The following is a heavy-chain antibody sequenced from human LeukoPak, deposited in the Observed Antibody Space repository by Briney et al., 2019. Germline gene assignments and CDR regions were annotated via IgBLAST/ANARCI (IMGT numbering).Heavy chain of an antibody. CDR3: ARDLVAPDY. CDR1: GGIFSSYA. V-gene: IGHV1-46*01. CDR2: INPSGGTT. Sequence: ASVKVSCKASGGIFSSYAISWVRQAPGQGLEWVGAINPSGGTTSYAQKFQGRVTMTRDTSTTTVYMELSSLRSEDTAVYHCARDLVAPDYWGQGTLVTVSS. J-gene: IGHJ4*02. D-gene: IGHD6-6*01.